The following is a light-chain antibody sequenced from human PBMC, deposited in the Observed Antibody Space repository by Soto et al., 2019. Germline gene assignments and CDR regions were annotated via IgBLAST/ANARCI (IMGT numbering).Light chain of an antibody. Sequence: IQMTQSPSTLSASVGDRVTITCRASQTIGNWLAWYQQKTGKAPKLLIYDASSLERGVPSRFSGSRSGTEFTHTISSLQHDDFATYYCQQYDSYSYTFGQGNKVDIK. V-gene: IGKV1-5*01. CDR2: DAS. CDR1: QTIGNW. CDR3: QQYDSYSYT. J-gene: IGKJ2*01.